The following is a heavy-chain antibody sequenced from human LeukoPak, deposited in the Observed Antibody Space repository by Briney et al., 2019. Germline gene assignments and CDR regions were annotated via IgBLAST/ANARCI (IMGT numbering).Heavy chain of an antibody. J-gene: IGHJ6*02. Sequence: GGSLRLSCAASGFTFSSYAMHWVRQAPGKGLEWVAVISYDGSNKYYADSVKGRFTISRDNSNNTLYLQMNSLRAEDTAVYYCARERVVPYYYYGMDVWGQGTTVTVSS. CDR1: GFTFSSYA. V-gene: IGHV3-30-3*01. CDR2: ISYDGSNK. CDR3: ARERVVPYYYYGMDV. D-gene: IGHD2-15*01.